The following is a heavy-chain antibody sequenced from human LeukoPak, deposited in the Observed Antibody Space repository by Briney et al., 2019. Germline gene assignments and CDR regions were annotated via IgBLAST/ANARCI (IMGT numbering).Heavy chain of an antibody. J-gene: IGHJ6*04. V-gene: IGHV3-48*04. Sequence: GGSLRLSCAASGFTFSSYRMNWVRQAPGKGLEWVSYISSSGSTIYYADSVKGRFTISRDNAKNSLYLQMNSLRAEDTAVYYCAELGITMIGGVWGKGTTVTISS. CDR2: ISSSGSTI. CDR3: AELGITMIGGV. D-gene: IGHD3-10*02. CDR1: GFTFSSYR.